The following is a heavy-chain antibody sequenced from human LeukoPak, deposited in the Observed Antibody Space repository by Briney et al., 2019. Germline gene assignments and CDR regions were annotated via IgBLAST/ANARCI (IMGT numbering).Heavy chain of an antibody. CDR2: ISYDGSNK. J-gene: IGHJ4*02. D-gene: IGHD3-10*01. Sequence: PGGSLRLSCAASGFTFSSYAMHWVRQAPGKGLEWVAVISYDGSNKYHADSVKGRFTISRDNSKNTLYLQMNSLRAEGTAVYYCARSSGSGSLVLDYWGQGTLVTVSS. V-gene: IGHV3-30-3*01. CDR1: GFTFSSYA. CDR3: ARSSGSGSLVLDY.